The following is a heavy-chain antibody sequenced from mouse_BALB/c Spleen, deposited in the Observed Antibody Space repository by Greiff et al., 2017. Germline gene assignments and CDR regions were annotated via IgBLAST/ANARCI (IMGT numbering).Heavy chain of an antibody. Sequence: VQLQQSGPGLVKPSQSLSLTCSVTGYSITSGYYWNWIRQFPGNKLEWMGYISYDGSNNYNPSLKNRISITRDTSKNQFFLKLNSVTTEDTATYYCARVPYYGYDGPNYYAMDYWGQGTSVTVSS. CDR3: ARVPYYGYDGPNYYAMDY. J-gene: IGHJ4*01. CDR2: ISYDGSN. CDR1: GYSITSGYY. D-gene: IGHD2-9*01. V-gene: IGHV3-6*02.